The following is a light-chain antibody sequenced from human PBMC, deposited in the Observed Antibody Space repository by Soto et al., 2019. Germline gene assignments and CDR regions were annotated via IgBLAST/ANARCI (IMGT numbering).Light chain of an antibody. CDR2: AAS. CDR3: QQTTSFPLT. CDR1: QSIVSW. V-gene: IGKV1-12*01. Sequence: DIPMTQSPSSVSASVGDRVTITCRASQSIVSWLAWYQQKPGKAPKLLIYAASNLQSGVPLRFSGSGSGTDFTLTISSLQPEDFATYYCQQTTSFPLTFGGGTKVEIK. J-gene: IGKJ4*01.